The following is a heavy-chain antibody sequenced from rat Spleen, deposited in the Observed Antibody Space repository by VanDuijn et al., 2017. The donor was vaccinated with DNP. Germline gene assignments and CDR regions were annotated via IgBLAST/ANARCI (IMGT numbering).Heavy chain of an antibody. Sequence: EVQLVESGGGLVQIGRSMKLSCAASGFTFSDFYMAWVRQAPTKGLEWVAYSSYDGGSTYNGDSVKGRFTISRDNAKSILYLQMNSLRSEDMATYYCARHVLPLRVWDYWGQGVMVTVSS. J-gene: IGHJ2*01. V-gene: IGHV5-22*01. D-gene: IGHD1-4*01. CDR2: SSYDGGST. CDR1: GFTFSDFY. CDR3: ARHVLPLRVWDY.